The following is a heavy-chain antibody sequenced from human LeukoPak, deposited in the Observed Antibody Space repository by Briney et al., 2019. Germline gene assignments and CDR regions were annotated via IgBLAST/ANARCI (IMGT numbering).Heavy chain of an antibody. Sequence: GGSLRLSCAGSGFSFSSHGMNWVRQAPGKGLEWVSGISPSGDITYYTDSVRGRFTISRDNFKNTLSLQVDSLRAEDTAMYYCAKDDDWGRYKHWGQGTLVTVSS. D-gene: IGHD3-16*01. V-gene: IGHV3-23*01. CDR3: AKDDDWGRYKH. CDR1: GFSFSSHG. CDR2: ISPSGDIT. J-gene: IGHJ1*01.